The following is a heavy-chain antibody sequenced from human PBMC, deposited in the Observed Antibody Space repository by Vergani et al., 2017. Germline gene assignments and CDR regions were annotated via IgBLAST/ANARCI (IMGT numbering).Heavy chain of an antibody. CDR2: IDWDDDK. V-gene: IGHV2-70*01. CDR3: AKDWRGSGWYGGEYMDV. D-gene: IGHD6-19*01. Sequence: QVTLRESGPALVKPTQTLTLTCTFSGFSLSTSGMCVSWIRQPPGKALEWLALIDWDDDKYYSTSLKTRLTISKDTNKNQVVLTMPNMDPVDTATYYCAKDWRGSGWYGGEYMDVWGKGTTVTVSS. CDR1: GFSLSTSGMC. J-gene: IGHJ6*03.